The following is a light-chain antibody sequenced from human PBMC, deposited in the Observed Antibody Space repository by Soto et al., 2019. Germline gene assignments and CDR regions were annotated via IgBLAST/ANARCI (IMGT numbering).Light chain of an antibody. Sequence: QSVLTQPPSPSRSPGQSVTISCTGTSSDVGGYNYVSWYQQHPGKAPKLMIYDVSKRPSGVPDRFSGSKSGNTASLTVSGLQAEDEADYYCSSYAGNHIVFGTGTKVTVL. J-gene: IGLJ1*01. CDR2: DVS. CDR3: SSYAGNHIV. CDR1: SSDVGGYNY. V-gene: IGLV2-8*01.